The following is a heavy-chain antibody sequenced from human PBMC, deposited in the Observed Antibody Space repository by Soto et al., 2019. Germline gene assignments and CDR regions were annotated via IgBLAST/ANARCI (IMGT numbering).Heavy chain of an antibody. CDR1: GFTFSSYG. D-gene: IGHD4-17*01. CDR3: AKDSYGGNSGGAFDI. V-gene: IGHV3-30*18. J-gene: IGHJ3*02. CDR2: ISYDGSNK. Sequence: HPGGSLRLSCAASGFTFSSYGMHWVRQAPGKGLEWVAVISYDGSNKYYADSVKGRFTISRDNSKNTLYLQMNSLRAEDTAVYYCAKDSYGGNSGGAFDIWGQGTMVTVSS.